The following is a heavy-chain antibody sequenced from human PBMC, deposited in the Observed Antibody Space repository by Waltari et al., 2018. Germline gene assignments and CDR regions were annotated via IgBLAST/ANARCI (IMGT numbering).Heavy chain of an antibody. V-gene: IGHV3-74*01. CDR2: SNLDGRTT. Sequence: EVQLVESGGGLLQPGGSLRLSCAASGFTFSSSWIHWVRQPPGKGLVWVSRSNLDGRTTNYADSVRGRFTISRDNVQNTVYLEMNSLRAEDTAVYFCTRGGNYYFDYWGRGTLVTVSS. J-gene: IGHJ4*02. CDR3: TRGGNYYFDY. D-gene: IGHD5-12*01. CDR1: GFTFSSSW.